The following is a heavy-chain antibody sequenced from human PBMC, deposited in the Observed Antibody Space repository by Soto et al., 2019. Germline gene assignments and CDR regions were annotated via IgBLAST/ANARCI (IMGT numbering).Heavy chain of an antibody. CDR1: GYTFTSFY. D-gene: IGHD6-13*01. Sequence: QMQLVQSGAEVKRPGASVRVSCKSSGYTFTSFYIHWVRQAPGQGLEWMGIINPSGGITNFAQRFQGRVTMTRDMFTNTPYMELSILKSDDTAVYYCASSPAFSSSWYGIPPDPSHGMDVWGQGTTVTVS. J-gene: IGHJ6*02. V-gene: IGHV1-46*01. CDR2: INPSGGIT. CDR3: ASSPAFSSSWYGIPPDPSHGMDV.